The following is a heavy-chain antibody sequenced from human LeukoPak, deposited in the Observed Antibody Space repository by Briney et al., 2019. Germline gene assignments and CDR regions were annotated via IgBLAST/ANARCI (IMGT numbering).Heavy chain of an antibody. V-gene: IGHV4-59*01. CDR3: ARATWNYVIDY. CDR2: VYYSGIT. CDR1: GGSISSYY. Sequence: PSETLSLTSTVSGGSISSYYWSWIRQPPGGGLEWIGYVYYSGITSYNPSLKSRVIISVDTSKNQVSLKLTYVTAADTAVYYCARATWNYVIDYWGQGTLVTVSS. J-gene: IGHJ4*02. D-gene: IGHD1-7*01.